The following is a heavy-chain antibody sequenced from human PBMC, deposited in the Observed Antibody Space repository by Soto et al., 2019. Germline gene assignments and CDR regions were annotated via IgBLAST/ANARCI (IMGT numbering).Heavy chain of an antibody. CDR2: VYSSGST. CDR3: ARVQHSSSSYRWFDP. CDR1: GGSISGYY. Sequence: KASETLSLTCTVSGGSISGYYWSWIRQPAGKGLEYIGRVYSSGSTNYSPSLNSRVTMSVDTSQNQFSLTLSSVTAADTAVYFCARVQHSSSSYRWFDPWGQGTLVTVSS. J-gene: IGHJ5*02. V-gene: IGHV4-4*07. D-gene: IGHD3-22*01.